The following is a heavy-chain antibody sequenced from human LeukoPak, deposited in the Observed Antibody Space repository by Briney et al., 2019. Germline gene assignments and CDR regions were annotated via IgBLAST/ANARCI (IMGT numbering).Heavy chain of an antibody. D-gene: IGHD4-17*01. V-gene: IGHV1-2*02. CDR2: INPNSGGT. J-gene: IGHJ3*02. Sequence: ASVKVSCKASGYTFTGYYMHWVRQAPGQGLEWMGWINPNSGGTNYAQKFQGRVTMTRDTSISTAYMELSSLRSDDTAVYYCARDRLDYGDSPGAFDIWGQGTMVTVSS. CDR1: GYTFTGYY. CDR3: ARDRLDYGDSPGAFDI.